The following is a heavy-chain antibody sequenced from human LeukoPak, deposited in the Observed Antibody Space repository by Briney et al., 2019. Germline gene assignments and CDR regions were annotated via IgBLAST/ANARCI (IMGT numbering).Heavy chain of an antibody. J-gene: IGHJ4*02. CDR1: GYRFTSYW. Sequence: GESLKISCKSSGYRFTSYWIDWVRQMPGKGLEWMGIIYPGDSDTRYSPAFQGHVTISDDRSINTAYLQWSSLEASDTAVYYCARHDGMTTVDCWGQGTLVTVSS. CDR2: IYPGDSDT. D-gene: IGHD4-17*01. CDR3: ARHDGMTTVDC. V-gene: IGHV5-51*01.